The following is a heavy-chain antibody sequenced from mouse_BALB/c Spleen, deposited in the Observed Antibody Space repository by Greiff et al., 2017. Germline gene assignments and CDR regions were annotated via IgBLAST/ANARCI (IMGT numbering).Heavy chain of an antibody. J-gene: IGHJ3*01. D-gene: IGHD1-1*01. CDR1: GFTFTDYY. V-gene: IGHV7-3*02. CDR2: IRNKANGYTT. CDR3: ARDIPAIINPLAY. Sequence: EVKVVESGGGLVQPGGSLRLSCATSGFTFTDYYMSWVRQPPGKALEWLGFIRNKANGYTTEYSASVKGRFTISRDNSQSILYLQMNTLRAEDSATYYCARDIPAIINPLAYWGQGTLVTVSA.